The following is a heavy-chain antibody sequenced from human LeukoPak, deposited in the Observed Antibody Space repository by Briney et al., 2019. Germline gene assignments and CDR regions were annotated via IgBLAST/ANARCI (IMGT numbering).Heavy chain of an antibody. D-gene: IGHD4-11*01. CDR2: IIPMFGTT. J-gene: IGHJ6*03. CDR1: GGTFSNYA. V-gene: IGHV1-69*05. CDR3: ASVTVTTWAPDGHMDV. Sequence: VASVKVSCKASGGTFSNYAISWVRQASGQGLEWMGRIIPMFGTTNYAQKFQGRVTITTDESTSTAYMEVSSLRIEDTAVYYCASVTVTTWAPDGHMDVWGKGTTVTVSS.